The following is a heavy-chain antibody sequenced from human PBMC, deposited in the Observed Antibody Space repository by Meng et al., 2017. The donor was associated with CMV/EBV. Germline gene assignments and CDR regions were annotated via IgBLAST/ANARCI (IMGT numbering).Heavy chain of an antibody. Sequence: GGSLRLSCAPSGFTVSSNYMNWVRQAPGKGLEWVSVIYSGGTTYYADSVKGRFTISRDNSKNTLYLQMNSLRAEDTAVYYCARRFRGAFDIWGQGTMVT. CDR1: GFTVSSNY. CDR2: IYSGGTT. CDR3: ARRFRGAFDI. V-gene: IGHV3-53*01. J-gene: IGHJ3*02. D-gene: IGHD3-3*01.